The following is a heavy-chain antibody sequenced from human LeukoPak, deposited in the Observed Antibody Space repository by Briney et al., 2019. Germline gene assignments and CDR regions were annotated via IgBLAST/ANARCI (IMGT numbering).Heavy chain of an antibody. Sequence: SVKVSCKASGFTFTSSAVQWVRQARGQRLEWIGWIVVGSGNTNYAQKFQERVTITRDMSTSTAYMELSSLRSEDTAVYYCAASLGSAMVPGFVYYYYMDVWGKGTTVTVSS. CDR3: AASLGSAMVPGFVYYYYMDV. V-gene: IGHV1-58*01. CDR2: IVVGSGNT. J-gene: IGHJ6*03. CDR1: GFTFTSSA. D-gene: IGHD5-18*01.